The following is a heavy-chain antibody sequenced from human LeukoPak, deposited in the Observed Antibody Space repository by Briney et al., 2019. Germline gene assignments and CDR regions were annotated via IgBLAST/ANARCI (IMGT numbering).Heavy chain of an antibody. CDR2: MSYDGSIQ. V-gene: IGHV3-30*03. Sequence: PGGSLRPSCAAAGFTFSTNGMPWVRQAPGKGLEWVAVMSYDGSIQYYAESVNGRFTISRANSKCTLYLQMYSLRAEDTAVYYCAREMFWPSGFDPGGQGTLVTVSS. CDR3: AREMFWPSGFDP. CDR1: GFTFSTNG. D-gene: IGHD3-9*01. J-gene: IGHJ5*02.